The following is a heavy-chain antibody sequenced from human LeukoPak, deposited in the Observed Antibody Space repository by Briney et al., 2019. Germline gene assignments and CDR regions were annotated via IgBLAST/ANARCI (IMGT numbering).Heavy chain of an antibody. V-gene: IGHV3-30-3*02. CDR1: GFTFSSYA. J-gene: IGHJ4*02. CDR2: ISYDGSNK. CDR3: AKRPRWLQFHY. Sequence: GGSLRLSCAASGFTFSSYAMHWVRQAPGKGLEWVAVISYDGSNKYYADSVKGRFTISRDNSKNTLYLQMNSLRAEDTAVYYCAKRPRWLQFHYWGQGTLVTVSS. D-gene: IGHD5-24*01.